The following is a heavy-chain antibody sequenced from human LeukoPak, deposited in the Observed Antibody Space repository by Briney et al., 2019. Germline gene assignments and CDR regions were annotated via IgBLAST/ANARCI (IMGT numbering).Heavy chain of an antibody. J-gene: IGHJ3*02. D-gene: IGHD6-19*01. CDR1: GFTFSSYA. Sequence: GRSLRLSCAASGFTFSSYAMHWVRQAPGKGLEWVAVISYDGSNKYYADSVKGRFTISRDNSKNTLYLQMNSLRAEDTAVYYCAKDQVAVAVFDAFDIWGQGTMVTVSS. V-gene: IGHV3-30-3*01. CDR3: AKDQVAVAVFDAFDI. CDR2: ISYDGSNK.